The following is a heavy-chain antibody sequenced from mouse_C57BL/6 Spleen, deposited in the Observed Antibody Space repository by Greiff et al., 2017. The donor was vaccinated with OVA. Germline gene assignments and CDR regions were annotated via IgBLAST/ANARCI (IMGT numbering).Heavy chain of an antibody. J-gene: IGHJ2*01. CDR1: GFTFSSYA. CDR3: TREYGYDYFDY. D-gene: IGHD2-2*01. CDR2: ISSGGDYI. V-gene: IGHV5-9-1*02. Sequence: DVMLVESGEGLVKPGGSLKLSCAASGFTFSSYAMSWVRQTPEKRLEWVAYISSGGDYIYYADTVMGRFTISRDNARNTLYLQMSSLKSEDTAMYYCTREYGYDYFDYWGQGTTLTVSS.